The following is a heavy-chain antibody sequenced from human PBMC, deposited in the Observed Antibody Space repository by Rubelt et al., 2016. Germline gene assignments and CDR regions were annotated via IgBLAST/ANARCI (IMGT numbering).Heavy chain of an antibody. CDR2: IYYSGST. CDR1: GGSISSSSYY. D-gene: IGHD5-18*01. Sequence: QLQLQESGPGLVKPSETLSLTCTVSGGSISSSSYYWGWIRQPPGKGLEWIGSIYYSGSTYYNPSLKGRVTISVDTSKNQFSLKLSSVTAADTAVYYCARVETSMGKGWFDPWGQGTLVTVSS. CDR3: ARVETSMGKGWFDP. J-gene: IGHJ5*02. V-gene: IGHV4-39*01.